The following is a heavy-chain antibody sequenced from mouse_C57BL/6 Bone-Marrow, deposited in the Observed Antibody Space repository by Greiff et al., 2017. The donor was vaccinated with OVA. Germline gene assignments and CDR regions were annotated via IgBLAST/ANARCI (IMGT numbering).Heavy chain of an antibody. CDR1: GFSFNTYA. J-gene: IGHJ3*01. V-gene: IGHV10-1*01. Sequence: EVKLVESGGGLVQPKGSLKLSCAASGFSFNTYAMNWVRQAPGKGLEWIARIRSKSNNYATYYADSVKDRFTISRDDSESMLFLQMNNLKTEDAAMYYCVRHLGFAYWGQGTLVTVSA. CDR3: VRHLGFAY. CDR2: IRSKSNNYAT.